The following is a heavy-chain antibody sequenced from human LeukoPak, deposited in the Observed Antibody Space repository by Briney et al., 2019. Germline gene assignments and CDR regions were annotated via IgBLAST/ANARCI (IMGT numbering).Heavy chain of an antibody. CDR3: ARVRTYYYDSSGYYEDY. J-gene: IGHJ4*02. CDR2: IYTSGST. Sequence: SETLSLTCTVSGGSISSYYWSWIRQPAGKGLEWIGRIYTSGSTNYNPSLKSRVTMSVDTSKNQFSLKLSSVTAADTAVYYCARVRTYYYDSSGYYEDYWGQGTLVTVSS. V-gene: IGHV4-4*07. D-gene: IGHD3-22*01. CDR1: GGSISSYY.